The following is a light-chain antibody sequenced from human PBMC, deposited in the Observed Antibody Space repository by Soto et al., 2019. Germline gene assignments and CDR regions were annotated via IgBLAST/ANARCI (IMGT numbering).Light chain of an antibody. CDR2: GAS. J-gene: IGKJ5*01. Sequence: EIVMTQSPATLSVSPVERATLSCRANQSVSSSYLAWYQQKPGQAPRLLIYGASSRATGIPDRFSGSGSGTDFTLTISRLEPEDFAVYYCQQYGNSPRTFGQGTRLEIK. CDR3: QQYGNSPRT. CDR1: QSVSSSY. V-gene: IGKV3-20*01.